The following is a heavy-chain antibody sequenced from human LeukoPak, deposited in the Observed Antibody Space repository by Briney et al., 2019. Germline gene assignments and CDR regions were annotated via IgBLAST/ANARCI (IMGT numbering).Heavy chain of an antibody. CDR1: GFTFSSYA. J-gene: IGHJ4*02. V-gene: IGHV3-23*01. D-gene: IGHD2-2*01. Sequence: PGGSLRLSCAASGFTFSSYAMSWVRQAPGKGLEWVSAISGSGGSTYYADSVKGRFTISRDNSKNTLYLQMNSLRAEDTAVYYCAKGGSDIVVVPAPRFDYWGQRTLVTVSS. CDR3: AKGGSDIVVVPAPRFDY. CDR2: ISGSGGST.